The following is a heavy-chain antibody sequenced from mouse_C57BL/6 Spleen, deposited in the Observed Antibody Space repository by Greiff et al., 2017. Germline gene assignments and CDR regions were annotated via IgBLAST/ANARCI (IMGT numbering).Heavy chain of an antibody. J-gene: IGHJ2*01. Sequence: EVQLQESGEGLVKPGGSLKLSCAASGFTFSSYAMSWVRQTPEKRLEWVAYISSGGDYIYYADTVKGRFTISRDNARNTLYLQMSSLKSEDTAMYYCTRDITTAYFDYWGQGTTLTVSS. CDR2: ISSGGDYI. D-gene: IGHD1-2*01. CDR3: TRDITTAYFDY. CDR1: GFTFSSYA. V-gene: IGHV5-9-1*02.